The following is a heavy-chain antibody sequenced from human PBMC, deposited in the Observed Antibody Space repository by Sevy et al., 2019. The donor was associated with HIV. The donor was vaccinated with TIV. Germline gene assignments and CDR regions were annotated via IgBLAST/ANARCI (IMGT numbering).Heavy chain of an antibody. CDR1: GFTFSDYY. CDR3: ARSHSALSRYKDYSCGKYYGMDV. V-gene: IGHV3-11*01. CDR2: ISSSGSTI. J-gene: IGHJ6*02. Sequence: GGYLRLSCAASGFTFSDYYMSWIRQAPGKGLEWVSYISSSGSTIYYPDSVKGRFTISRDNAKNSLYLQMNSLRAEDTAVYYCARSHSALSRYKDYSCGKYYGMDVWGHGTTVTVSS. D-gene: IGHD2-15*01.